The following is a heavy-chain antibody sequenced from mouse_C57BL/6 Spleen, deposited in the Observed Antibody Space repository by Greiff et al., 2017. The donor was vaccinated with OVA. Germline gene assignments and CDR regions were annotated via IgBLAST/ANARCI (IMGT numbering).Heavy chain of an antibody. D-gene: IGHD2-1*01. CDR3: TREDLLLYYFDY. J-gene: IGHJ2*01. Sequence: EVHLVESGEGLVKPGGSLKLSCAASGFTFSSYAMSWVRQTPEKRLEWVAYISSGGDYIYYADTVKGRFIISRDNARNTLYLQMSSLKSEDTAMYYCTREDLLLYYFDYWGQGTTLTVSS. CDR1: GFTFSSYA. CDR2: ISSGGDYI. V-gene: IGHV5-9-1*02.